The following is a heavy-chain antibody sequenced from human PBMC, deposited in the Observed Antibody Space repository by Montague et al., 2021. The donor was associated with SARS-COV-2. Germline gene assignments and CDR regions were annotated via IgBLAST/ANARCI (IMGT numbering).Heavy chain of an antibody. J-gene: IGHJ4*02. V-gene: IGHV3-30-3*01. CDR2: ISYDGGNK. Sequence: SLRLSCAASGFTFSSYAMHWVRQAPGKGLEWVAVISYDGGNKYYADSVKGRFTISRDNSKNTLYLQMNSLRAEDTAVYYCARVPPGLLWFGEIDYWGQGTLVTVSS. CDR3: ARVPPGLLWFGEIDY. CDR1: GFTFSSYA. D-gene: IGHD3-10*01.